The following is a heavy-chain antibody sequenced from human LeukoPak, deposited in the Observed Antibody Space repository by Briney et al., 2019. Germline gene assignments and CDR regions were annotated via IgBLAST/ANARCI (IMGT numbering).Heavy chain of an antibody. CDR2: IEADGRNK. V-gene: IGHV3-30*19. CDR1: GFTFSSYG. CDR3: VRQSTGLHY. Sequence: GGSLRLACAASGFTFSSYGVHWVRQAPGKGLEWVAVIEADGRNKFHAESVRGRFTISRDNSRNTLYLQLDSLRSEDTAVYYCVRQSTGLHYWGQGTLVTVSS. D-gene: IGHD5/OR15-5a*01. J-gene: IGHJ4*02.